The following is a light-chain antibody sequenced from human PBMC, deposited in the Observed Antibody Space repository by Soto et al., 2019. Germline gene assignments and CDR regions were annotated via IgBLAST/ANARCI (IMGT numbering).Light chain of an antibody. V-gene: IGLV2-23*02. CDR2: EVS. CDR1: SSDVGSYNL. J-gene: IGLJ1*01. CDR3: CSYAGSSAHV. Sequence: QSALTQPASVSGSPGQSITISCTGTSSDVGSYNLVSWYQQYPGKAPKLMIYEVSKRPSGVSNRFSGSKSGNTASLTISGLQAEDEADYYCCSYAGSSAHVFGTGTKVTLL.